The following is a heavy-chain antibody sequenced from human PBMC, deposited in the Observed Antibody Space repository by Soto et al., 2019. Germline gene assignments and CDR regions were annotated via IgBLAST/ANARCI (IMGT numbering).Heavy chain of an antibody. CDR2: IYYSGST. Sequence: QLQLQESGPGLVKPSETLSLTCTVSGGSISSSSYYWGWIRQPPGKGLEWIGSIYYSGSTYYNPSLKSRVTISVDTSKNQFSLKLSSVTAADTAVYYCARQKTTVTTIRPYYFDYWGQGTLVTVSS. CDR3: ARQKTTVTTIRPYYFDY. CDR1: GGSISSSSYY. J-gene: IGHJ4*02. D-gene: IGHD4-17*01. V-gene: IGHV4-39*01.